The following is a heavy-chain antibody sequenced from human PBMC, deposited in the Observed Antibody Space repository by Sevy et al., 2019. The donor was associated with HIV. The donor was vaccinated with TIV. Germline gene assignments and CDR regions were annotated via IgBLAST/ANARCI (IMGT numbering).Heavy chain of an antibody. CDR3: ARAYGGYSYGSYYYGMDV. V-gene: IGHV3-7*01. CDR1: GFTFSSYW. D-gene: IGHD5-18*01. Sequence: GGSLRLSCAASGFTFSSYWMSWVRQAPGKGLEWVANIKQDGSEKYYVDSVKGRFTISRENAKNSLYLQMNSLRAEDTAVYYCARAYGGYSYGSYYYGMDVWGQGTTVTVSS. CDR2: IKQDGSEK. J-gene: IGHJ6*02.